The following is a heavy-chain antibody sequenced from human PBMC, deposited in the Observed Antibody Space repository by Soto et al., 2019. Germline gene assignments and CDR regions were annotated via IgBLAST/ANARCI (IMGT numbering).Heavy chain of an antibody. Sequence: NPGGSLRLSCAASGFTFSNAWINWVRQTPGKGLEWVGRVKSKTDGGTTDFAAPVKGRFAISGDDSKNMVYLEMNSLKTEDTAIYYCTTDSYITSIIVRFDYWGHGTLVTSPQ. CDR2: VKSKTDGGTT. V-gene: IGHV3-15*07. CDR1: GFTFSNAW. J-gene: IGHJ4*01. CDR3: TTDSYITSIIVRFDY. D-gene: IGHD3-22*01.